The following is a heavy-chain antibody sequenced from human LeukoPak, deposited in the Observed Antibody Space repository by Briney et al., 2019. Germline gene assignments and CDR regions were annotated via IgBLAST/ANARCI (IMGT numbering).Heavy chain of an antibody. CDR1: GFTFSSYA. J-gene: IGHJ3*02. V-gene: IGHV3-64*01. CDR3: ARERYSSSWYTADSAFDI. D-gene: IGHD6-13*01. Sequence: PGGSLRLSCAASGFTFSSYAMHWVRQAPGKGLEYVSAISSNGGSTYYANSVKGRFTISRDNSKNTLYLQMGSLRAEDMAVYYCARERYSSSWYTADSAFDIWGQGTMVTVSS. CDR2: ISSNGGST.